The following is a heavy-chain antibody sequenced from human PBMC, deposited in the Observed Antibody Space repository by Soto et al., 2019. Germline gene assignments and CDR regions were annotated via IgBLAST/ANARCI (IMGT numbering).Heavy chain of an antibody. J-gene: IGHJ4*02. D-gene: IGHD2-2*01. CDR1: GGTFSSYA. CDR3: AQVVVPAAMLGGFDY. Sequence: QVQLVQSGAEVKKPGSSVKVSCKASGGTFSSYAISWVRQAPGHGLEWMGGIIPIFGTANYAQKFQGRVTITADESTSTAYMELSSLRSEDTAVYYCAQVVVPAAMLGGFDYWGQGTLVTVSS. CDR2: IIPIFGTA. V-gene: IGHV1-69*01.